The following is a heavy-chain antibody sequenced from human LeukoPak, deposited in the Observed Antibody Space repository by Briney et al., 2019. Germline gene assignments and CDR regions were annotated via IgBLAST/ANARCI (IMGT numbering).Heavy chain of an antibody. V-gene: IGHV3-23*01. Sequence: GGSLRLSCAASGFTFDNYAMNWVRQAPGKGLEWVSGISSSGSSTYYADSVKGRFTISRDNSKNTLYLQMNSLRADDTAVYYCAKGGYSSSSPFDYWGEGTLVTVSS. CDR2: ISSSGSST. CDR3: AKGGYSSSSPFDY. D-gene: IGHD6-13*01. J-gene: IGHJ4*02. CDR1: GFTFDNYA.